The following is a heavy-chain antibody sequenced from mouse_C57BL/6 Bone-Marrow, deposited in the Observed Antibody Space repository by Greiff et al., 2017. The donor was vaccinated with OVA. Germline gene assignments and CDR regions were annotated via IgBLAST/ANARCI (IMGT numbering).Heavy chain of an antibody. J-gene: IGHJ2*01. D-gene: IGHD1-1*01. V-gene: IGHV1-81*01. CDR2: IYPRSGNT. Sequence: VQLVESGAELARPGASVKLSCKASGYTFTSYGISWVKQRTGQGLEWIGEIYPRSGNTYYNEKFKGKATLTADKSSSTAYMELRSLTSEDSAVYFCASYYYGSSPRSYYFDYWGQGTTLTVSS. CDR1: GYTFTSYG. CDR3: ASYYYGSSPRSYYFDY.